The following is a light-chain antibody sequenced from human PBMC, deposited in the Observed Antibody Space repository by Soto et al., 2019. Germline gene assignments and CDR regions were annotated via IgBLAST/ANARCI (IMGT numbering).Light chain of an antibody. J-gene: IGKJ5*01. CDR2: DAS. CDR3: QQRCNWPRFT. V-gene: IGKV3-11*01. Sequence: VLTQSPATLSLSPGERATLSCRASQNIDRFLVWYQQKPGQPPRLLIYDASNRATGIPARFSGIGSGTGFTLTISSLEPEDFAIFYCQQRCNWPRFTFGHGTRRDI. CDR1: QNIDRF.